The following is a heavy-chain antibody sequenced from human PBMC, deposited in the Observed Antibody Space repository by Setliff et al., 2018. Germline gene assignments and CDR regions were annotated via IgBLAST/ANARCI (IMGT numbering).Heavy chain of an antibody. CDR1: GYTFTSYY. CDR2: INPSGGST. Sequence: GASVKVSCKASGYTFTSYYMHWVRQAPGQGLKWMGIINPSGGSTSYAQKFQGRVTMTRDTSAKGRFTVSRENAKNSLYLQMNSLTAGDTAVYYCVREGLEDSGNYYGMDVWGQGTTVTVSS. CDR3: SLTAGDTAVYYCVREGLEDSGNYYGMDV. J-gene: IGHJ6*02. V-gene: IGHV1-46*01. D-gene: IGHD2-21*01.